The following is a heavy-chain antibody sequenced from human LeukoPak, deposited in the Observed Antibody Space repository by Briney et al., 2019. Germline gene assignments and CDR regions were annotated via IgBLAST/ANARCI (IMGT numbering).Heavy chain of an antibody. V-gene: IGHV1-2*02. CDR2: INTKSGRT. D-gene: IGHD3-3*01. CDR1: GYSFTDYY. CDR3: ARADFIDAGPYLIGP. Sequence: ASVKVSCKTSGYSFTDYYIHWVRQAPGQGLEWMGWINTKSGRTSSARKFQGRVTMTRDPSITTVYIDMAWLTSDDTAIYFCARADFIDAGPYLIGPWGQGTLVTVSS. J-gene: IGHJ5*02.